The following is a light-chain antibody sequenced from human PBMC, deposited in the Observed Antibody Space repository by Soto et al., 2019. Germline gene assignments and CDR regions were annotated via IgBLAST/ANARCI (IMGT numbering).Light chain of an antibody. V-gene: IGKV1-5*01. Sequence: DIQMTQSLSTLSASVGDRVTVTCRASQSISSWLAWYQQKPGKAPKLLIYDASNLESGVPSRFSGSGSGTEFTLTISSLQPDDFATYYCQQYDSYWTFGQGTKVEIK. CDR3: QQYDSYWT. J-gene: IGKJ1*01. CDR1: QSISSW. CDR2: DAS.